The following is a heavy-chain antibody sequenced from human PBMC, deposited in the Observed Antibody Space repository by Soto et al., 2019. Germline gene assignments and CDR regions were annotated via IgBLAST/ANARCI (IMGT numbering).Heavy chain of an antibody. J-gene: IGHJ4*02. CDR2: IGSSATSI. Sequence: GGSLRLSCAASGFTFSDCYMSWIRQAPGKGLEWVSYIGSSATSIYYADSVKGRFTISRDNAKNSLYLQMNSLRVEDTAVYYCARGRPGTAAPYFDSWGQGTLVTSPQ. CDR1: GFTFSDCY. D-gene: IGHD2-21*02. V-gene: IGHV3-11*01. CDR3: ARGRPGTAAPYFDS.